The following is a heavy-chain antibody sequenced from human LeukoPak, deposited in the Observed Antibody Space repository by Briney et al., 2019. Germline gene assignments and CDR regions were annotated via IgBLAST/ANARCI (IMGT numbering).Heavy chain of an antibody. V-gene: IGHV4-39*01. J-gene: IGHJ4*02. CDR3: ATILTGYYLYY. Sequence: TSETLSLTCTVSGGSISNTSYYWGWIRQPPGKGLEWIGNIYYSGSTYYNPSLKSRVTISVGTSRNQFSLKLSSVTAADTAVYYCATILTGYYLYYWGQGTLVTVSS. CDR1: GGSISNTSYY. CDR2: IYYSGST. D-gene: IGHD3-9*01.